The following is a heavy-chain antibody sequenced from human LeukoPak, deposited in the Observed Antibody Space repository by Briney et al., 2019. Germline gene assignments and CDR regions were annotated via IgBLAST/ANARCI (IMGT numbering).Heavy chain of an antibody. V-gene: IGHV4-34*01. Sequence: KPSETLPLTCAVYGGSFSGYYWSWIRQPPGKGLEWIGEINHSGSTNYNPSLKSRVTISVDTSKNQFSLKLSSVTAADTAVYYCARGSAFDIWGQGTMVTVSS. CDR1: GGSFSGYY. CDR3: ARGSAFDI. J-gene: IGHJ3*02. CDR2: INHSGST.